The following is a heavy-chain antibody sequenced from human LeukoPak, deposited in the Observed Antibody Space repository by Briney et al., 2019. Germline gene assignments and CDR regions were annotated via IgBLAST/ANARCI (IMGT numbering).Heavy chain of an antibody. J-gene: IGHJ6*02. CDR2: ISYDGSNK. D-gene: IGHD6-13*01. Sequence: GGSLRLSCAASGFTFSSYGMRWVRQAPGKGLEWVAVISYDGSNKYYADSVKGRFTISRDNSKNTPYLQMNSLRAEDTAVYYCAKVIAAAGPPDYYYYGMDVWGQGTTATVSS. CDR1: GFTFSSYG. V-gene: IGHV3-30*19. CDR3: AKVIAAAGPPDYYYYGMDV.